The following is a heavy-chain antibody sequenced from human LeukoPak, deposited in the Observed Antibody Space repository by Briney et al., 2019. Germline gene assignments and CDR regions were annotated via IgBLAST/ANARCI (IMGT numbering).Heavy chain of an antibody. V-gene: IGHV1-69*04. D-gene: IGHD3-9*01. J-gene: IGHJ4*02. Sequence: SVKVSCKASGGTFSSYTISWVRQAPGQGLEWMGRIIPILGIANYAQKFQGRVTITADKSTGTAYMELSSLRSEDTAVYYCARDRYYDIYNWGQGTLVTVSS. CDR3: ARDRYYDIYN. CDR2: IIPILGIA. CDR1: GGTFSSYT.